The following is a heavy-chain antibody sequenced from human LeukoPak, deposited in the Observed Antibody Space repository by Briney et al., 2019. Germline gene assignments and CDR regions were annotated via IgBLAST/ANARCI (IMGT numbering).Heavy chain of an antibody. CDR3: ARLKATVSIHAYFDY. Sequence: SETLSLTCTVSGGSISSSYYWTWIRQPPGKGLEWIGYIDHSGSTNYNPSLKSRVTISSDTPKNQFSLQLTSVTAADTAVYYCARLKATVSIHAYFDYWGQGTLVTVSS. J-gene: IGHJ4*02. V-gene: IGHV4-59*01. CDR1: GGSISSSYY. CDR2: IDHSGST. D-gene: IGHD4-17*01.